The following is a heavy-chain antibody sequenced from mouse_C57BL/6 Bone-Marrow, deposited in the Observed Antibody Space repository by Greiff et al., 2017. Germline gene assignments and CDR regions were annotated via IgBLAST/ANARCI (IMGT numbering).Heavy chain of an antibody. J-gene: IGHJ1*03. Sequence: EVQLQQSGAELVRPGASVKLSCTASGFNIKDDYMHWVKQRPEQGLEWIGWIDPENGDTESASKFQGKATITADTSSNTAYLQLSSLTSEDTAVYYCTTGYGSSDWYFDVWGTGTTVTVAS. CDR3: TTGYGSSDWYFDV. V-gene: IGHV14-4*01. D-gene: IGHD1-1*01. CDR2: IDPENGDT. CDR1: GFNIKDDY.